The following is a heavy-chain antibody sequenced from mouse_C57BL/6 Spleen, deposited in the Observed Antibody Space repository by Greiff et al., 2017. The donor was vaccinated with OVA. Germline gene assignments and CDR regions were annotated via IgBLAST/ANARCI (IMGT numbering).Heavy chain of an antibody. CDR2: ISSGGSYT. CDR1: GFTFSSYG. CDR3: ARHGLGRGDYFDY. V-gene: IGHV5-6*01. D-gene: IGHD4-1*01. Sequence: EVKLMESGGDLVKPGGSLKLSCAASGFTFSSYGMYWVRQTPDKRLEWVATISSGGSYTYYPDSVKGRFTISRDNAKNTLYQQMSSLKSEDTAMYYCARHGLGRGDYFDYWGQSTTLTVSS. J-gene: IGHJ2*01.